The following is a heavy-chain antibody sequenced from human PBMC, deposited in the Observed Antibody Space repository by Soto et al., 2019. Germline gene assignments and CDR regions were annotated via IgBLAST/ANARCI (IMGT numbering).Heavy chain of an antibody. V-gene: IGHV1-18*01. CDR1: GYTFTSYA. Sequence: QVQLVQSGAEVKKPGASVKVSCKASGYTFTSYAISWVRQAPGQGLEWMGWISAYNGNTNYAQKLQGRVTMTTDTPTSTADMELRSLRSDDTAVYYCARSSGSSWMFYWFDPWGQGTLVTVSS. J-gene: IGHJ5*02. CDR3: ARSSGSSWMFYWFDP. CDR2: ISAYNGNT. D-gene: IGHD6-13*01.